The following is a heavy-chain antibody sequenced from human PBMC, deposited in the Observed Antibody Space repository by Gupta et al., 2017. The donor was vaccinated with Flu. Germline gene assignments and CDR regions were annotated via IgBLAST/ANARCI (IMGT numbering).Heavy chain of an antibody. V-gene: IGHV3-7*01. Sequence: QAPGKGLEWVANIKQDGNEKYYVDSVRGRFTISRDNAKNSLYLQMNNLRAEDTAVYYCARDPYYSNGYGAFDIWGQGTMVTVSS. D-gene: IGHD3-22*01. CDR2: IKQDGNEK. CDR3: ARDPYYSNGYGAFDI. J-gene: IGHJ3*02.